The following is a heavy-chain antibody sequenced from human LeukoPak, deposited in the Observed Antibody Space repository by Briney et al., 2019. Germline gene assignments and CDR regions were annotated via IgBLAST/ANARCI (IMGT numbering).Heavy chain of an antibody. CDR2: INPNSGGT. V-gene: IGHV1-2*02. J-gene: IGHJ4*02. CDR3: ARQGAVAGTPFDY. Sequence: ASVKVSCKASGYTFTGYYIHWVRQAPGQGLEWMGWINPNSGGTNYAQKLQGRVTMTTDTSTSTAYMELRSLRSDDTAVYYCARQGAVAGTPFDYWGQGTLVTVSS. D-gene: IGHD6-19*01. CDR1: GYTFTGYY.